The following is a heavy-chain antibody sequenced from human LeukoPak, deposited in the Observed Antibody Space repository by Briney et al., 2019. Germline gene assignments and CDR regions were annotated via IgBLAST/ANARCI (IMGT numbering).Heavy chain of an antibody. Sequence: ASVKVSCKASGYTFTSYGISWVRQAPGQGLEWMGWTSAYNGNTNYAQKLQGRVTMTTDTSTSTAYMELRSLRSDDTAVYYCARDVFAEYNTHHKFDPWGQGTLVTVSS. V-gene: IGHV1-18*01. CDR3: ARDVFAEYNTHHKFDP. J-gene: IGHJ5*02. CDR2: TSAYNGNT. CDR1: GYTFTSYG. D-gene: IGHD1-14*01.